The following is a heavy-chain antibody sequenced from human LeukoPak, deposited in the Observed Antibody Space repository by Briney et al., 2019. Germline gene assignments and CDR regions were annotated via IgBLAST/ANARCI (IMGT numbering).Heavy chain of an antibody. D-gene: IGHD6-13*01. CDR1: GGSISSYY. V-gene: IGHV4-59*01. J-gene: IGHJ4*02. CDR2: IHYSGST. CDR3: ARDIGAAGTGGYFDY. Sequence: PSETLSLTCTVSGGSISSYYWSWIRQPPGKGLEWIGYIHYSGSTNYNPSLKSRVTISVDTSKNQFSLKLSSVTAADTAVYYCARDIGAAGTGGYFDYWGQGTLVTVSS.